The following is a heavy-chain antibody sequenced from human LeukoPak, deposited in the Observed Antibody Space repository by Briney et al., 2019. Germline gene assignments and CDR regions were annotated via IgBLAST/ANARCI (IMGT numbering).Heavy chain of an antibody. V-gene: IGHV3-21*01. Sequence: GGSLRLSCAASGFTFNSYSMNWVRQAPGKGMEWVSSISSSSSYIYYADSVKGRFTISRDNAKNSLYLQMNSLRAEDTAVYYCAREKGVFGKGGMYSSSSERYYFDYWGQGTLVTVSS. CDR2: ISSSSSYI. CDR3: AREKGVFGKGGMYSSSSERYYFDY. D-gene: IGHD6-6*01. CDR1: GFTFNSYS. J-gene: IGHJ4*02.